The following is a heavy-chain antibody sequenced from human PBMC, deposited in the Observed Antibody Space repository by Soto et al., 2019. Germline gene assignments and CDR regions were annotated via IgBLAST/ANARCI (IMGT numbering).Heavy chain of an antibody. J-gene: IGHJ6*02. V-gene: IGHV3-30*18. CDR2: ISYDGSNR. Sequence: GGSLRLSCAASGFTFSTYGMHWVRQAPGKGLEWVALISYDGSNRNSADSVKGRFTISRENSKNTLYLQMNSLRVEDTAVYYCAKDEVRTPSLYAMDVCGQGTTVTVSS. CDR3: AKDEVRTPSLYAMDV. CDR1: GFTFSTYG. D-gene: IGHD3-10*01.